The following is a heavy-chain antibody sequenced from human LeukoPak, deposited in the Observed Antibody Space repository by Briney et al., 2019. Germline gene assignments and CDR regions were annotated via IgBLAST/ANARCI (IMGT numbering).Heavy chain of an antibody. CDR1: GGSISSYY. D-gene: IGHD2-21*02. CDR3: ARAASVGHIAYCGGDCYPYFDY. V-gene: IGHV4-59*01. J-gene: IGHJ4*02. CDR2: IYYSGST. Sequence: PSETLSLTCTVSGGSISSYYWSWIRQPPGKGLERIGYIYYSGSTNYNPSLKSRVTISVDTSKNQFSLKLRSVTAADTAVYYCARAASVGHIAYCGGDCYPYFDYWGQGTLVTVSS.